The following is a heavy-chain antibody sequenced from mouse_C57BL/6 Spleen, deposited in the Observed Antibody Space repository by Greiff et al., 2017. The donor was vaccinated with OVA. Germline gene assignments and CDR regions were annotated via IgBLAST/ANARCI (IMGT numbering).Heavy chain of an antibody. CDR2: IYPRSGNT. J-gene: IGHJ1*03. CDR3: VFDGSDV. D-gene: IGHD2-3*01. CDR1: GYTFTSYG. Sequence: VQLQQSGAELARPGASVKLSCKASGYTFTSYGISWVKQRTGQGLEWIGEIYPRSGNTYYNEKFKGKATLTADKSSSTAYMELRSLTSEDSAVYFCVFDGSDVWGTGTTVTVSS. V-gene: IGHV1-81*01.